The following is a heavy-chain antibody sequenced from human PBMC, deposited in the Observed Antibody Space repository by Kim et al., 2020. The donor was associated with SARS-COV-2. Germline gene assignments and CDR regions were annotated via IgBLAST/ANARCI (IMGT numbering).Heavy chain of an antibody. CDR2: YN. Sequence: YNEYAVSVKSRITINPDTSKNRFSLQLNSVTPEDTAVYYCARDRLAIFDYWGQRTLVTVSS. J-gene: IGHJ4*02. CDR3: ARDRLAIFDY. V-gene: IGHV6-1*01.